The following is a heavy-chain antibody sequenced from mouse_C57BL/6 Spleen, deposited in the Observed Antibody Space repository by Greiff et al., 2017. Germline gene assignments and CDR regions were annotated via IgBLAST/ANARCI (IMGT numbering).Heavy chain of an antibody. CDR3: TRTRTGYFDV. V-gene: IGHV6-6*01. CDR2: IRNKANNHAT. CDR1: GFTFSDAW. Sequence: EVQLVESGGGFVQPGGSMKLSCAASGFTFSDAWMDWVRQSPEKGLEWVAEIRNKANNHATYYAESVKGRFTISRDDSKIRVYLQMNSLRAEDTGSYYCTRTRTGYFDVWGTGTTVTVSS. J-gene: IGHJ1*03.